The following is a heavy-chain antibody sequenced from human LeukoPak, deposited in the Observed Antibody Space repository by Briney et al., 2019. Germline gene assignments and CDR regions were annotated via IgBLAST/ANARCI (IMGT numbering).Heavy chain of an antibody. CDR1: GFTFSSYS. V-gene: IGHV3-48*04. CDR3: ARAIPFDP. Sequence: GSLRLSCAASGFTFSSYSMNWVRQAPGKGLEWVSYISSSSTIYYADSVKGRFTISRDNAKNSLYLQMNSLRAEDTAVYYCARAIPFDPWGQGTLVTVSS. CDR2: ISSSSTI. J-gene: IGHJ5*02.